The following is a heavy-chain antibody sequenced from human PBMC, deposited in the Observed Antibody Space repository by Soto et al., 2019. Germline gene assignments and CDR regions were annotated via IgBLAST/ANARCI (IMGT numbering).Heavy chain of an antibody. J-gene: IGHJ6*03. CDR1: GFTFSNAW. V-gene: IGHV3-15*01. CDR2: IKSKTDGGTT. CDR3: TTVEGYCSGGSCPPSPYYYYMDV. D-gene: IGHD2-15*01. Sequence: GGSLRLSCAASGFTFSNAWMSWVRQAPGKGLEWVGRIKSKTDGGTTDYAAPVKGRFTISRDDSKNTLYLQMNSLKTEDTAVYYCTTVEGYCSGGSCPPSPYYYYMDVWGKGTTVTVSS.